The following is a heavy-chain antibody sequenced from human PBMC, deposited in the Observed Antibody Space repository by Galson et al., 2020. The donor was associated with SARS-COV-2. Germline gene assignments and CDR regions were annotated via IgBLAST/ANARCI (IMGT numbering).Heavy chain of an antibody. CDR2: ISGDGANT. CDR3: AKDGSYYDSSADTWGTYMDV. D-gene: IGHD3-22*01. CDR1: GFTFNNYA. Sequence: GESLKISCAASGFTFNNYAMSWVRQATGKGLEWVSVISGDGANTYYADSVNGRFTISRDNSHNILYVQMNSLRAKDTALYYCAKDGSYYDSSADTWGTYMDVWGQGTTVTVSS. J-gene: IGHJ6*02. V-gene: IGHV3-23*01.